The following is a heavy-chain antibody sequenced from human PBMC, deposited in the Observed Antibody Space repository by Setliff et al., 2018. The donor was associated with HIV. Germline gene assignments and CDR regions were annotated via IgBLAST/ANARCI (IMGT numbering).Heavy chain of an antibody. CDR2: FYYSGTT. CDR1: GTSITTNSYY. D-gene: IGHD2-21*02. J-gene: IGHJ4*02. Sequence: ETLSLTCAVSGTSITTNSYYWGWIRQTPEKGLEWIGDFYYSGTTYYNPSLKSRATISVDTSQNQFSLRLSSVTAADTAVYHCARFVLAWFDFSTGAVEVTDPYAFDFWGQGILVTVSS. CDR3: ARFVLAWFDFSTGAVEVTDPYAFDF. V-gene: IGHV4-39*01.